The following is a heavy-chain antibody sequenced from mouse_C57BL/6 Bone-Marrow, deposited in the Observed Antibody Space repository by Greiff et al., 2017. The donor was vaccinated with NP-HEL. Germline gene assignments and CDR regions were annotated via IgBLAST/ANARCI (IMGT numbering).Heavy chain of an antibody. CDR3: AIRWYCDV. J-gene: IGHJ1*03. Sequence: VQLKESGGGLVKPGGSLKLSCAASGFTFSDYGMHWVRQAPEKGLVWVAYISSGSSTIYYADTVKGRFTISRDNAKNTLFLQMTSLRSEDTAMYYCAIRWYCDVWGTGTTVTVSS. V-gene: IGHV5-17*01. CDR1: GFTFSDYG. CDR2: ISSGSSTI.